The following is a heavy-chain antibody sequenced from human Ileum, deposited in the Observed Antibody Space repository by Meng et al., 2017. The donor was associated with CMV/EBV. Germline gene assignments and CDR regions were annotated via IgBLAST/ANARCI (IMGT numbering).Heavy chain of an antibody. CDR2: IYTGGPT. CDR1: SASISPYY. D-gene: IGHD3-10*01. Sequence: QADLRGSGPGLVKPSETLSLPGTVSSASISPYYWNWIRQPAGKGLEWIGRIYTGGPTDYNPSLKSRVTMSVDTSKNQFFLNLSSVTAADTAVYYCARGQTVRGFEYWGLGILVTVSS. CDR3: ARGQTVRGFEY. V-gene: IGHV4-4*07. J-gene: IGHJ4*02.